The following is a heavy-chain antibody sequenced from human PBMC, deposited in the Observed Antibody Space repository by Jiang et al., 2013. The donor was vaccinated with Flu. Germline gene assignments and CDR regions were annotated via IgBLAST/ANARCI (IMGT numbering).Heavy chain of an antibody. CDR2: IDWDDDK. CDR3: ARGGSYYDYYYGMDV. Sequence: KPTQTLTLTCTFSGFSLSTSGMCVSWIRQPPGKALEWLALIDWDDDKYYSTSLKTRLTISKDTSKNQVVLTMTNMDPVDTATYYCARGGSYYDYYYGMDVWGQGTTVTVSS. D-gene: IGHD1-26*01. J-gene: IGHJ6*02. V-gene: IGHV2-70*01. CDR1: GFSLSTSGMC.